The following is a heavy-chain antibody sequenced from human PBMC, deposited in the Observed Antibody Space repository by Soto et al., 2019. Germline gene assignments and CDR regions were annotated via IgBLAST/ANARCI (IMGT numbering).Heavy chain of an antibody. Sequence: QVQLVQSGAEVKKPGSSVKVSCKASGGTFSSYAISWVRQAPGQGLEWMGGIIPIFGTANYAQKFQGRVTITADESTSTDYMELSSLRSEDPAVYYCAREPRGPSRAAAGTFWFDPWGQGTLVTVSS. J-gene: IGHJ5*02. CDR2: IIPIFGTA. V-gene: IGHV1-69*12. CDR1: GGTFSSYA. D-gene: IGHD6-13*01. CDR3: AREPRGPSRAAAGTFWFDP.